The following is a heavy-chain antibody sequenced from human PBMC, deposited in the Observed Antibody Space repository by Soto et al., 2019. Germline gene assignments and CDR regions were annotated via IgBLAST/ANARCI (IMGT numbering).Heavy chain of an antibody. J-gene: IGHJ6*02. D-gene: IGHD2-2*01. V-gene: IGHV1-46*01. CDR3: ARDVSGPGATYVMDV. CDR1: GYIFSSHC. Sequence: VASVKVSCKASGYIFSSHCIYWVLQAPGQGLQWMGIINPGGGRTAYAQKFQGRVTLTRDMSTSTVYMELTSLTYDDTAVYYCARDVSGPGATYVMDVWGQGTTVTVSS. CDR2: INPGGGRT.